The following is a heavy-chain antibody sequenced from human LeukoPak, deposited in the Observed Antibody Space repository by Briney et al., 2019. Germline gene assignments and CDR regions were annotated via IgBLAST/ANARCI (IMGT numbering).Heavy chain of an antibody. CDR2: ISSSGSTI. CDR3: ARAKILTGYLFDY. V-gene: IGHV3-11*01. CDR1: GLTFSDYY. J-gene: IGHJ4*02. D-gene: IGHD3-9*01. Sequence: GGSLRLSCAASGLTFSDYYMSWIRQAPGKGLAWVSYISSSGSTIYYADSVKGRFTISRDNAKNSLYLQMNSLRAEDTAVYYCARAKILTGYLFDYWGQGTLVTVSS.